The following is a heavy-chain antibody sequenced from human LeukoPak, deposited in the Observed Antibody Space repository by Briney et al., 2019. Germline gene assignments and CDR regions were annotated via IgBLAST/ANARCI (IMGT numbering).Heavy chain of an antibody. CDR2: ITGSGGRT. V-gene: IGHV3-23*01. J-gene: IGHJ4*02. CDR1: GFTFSNYA. D-gene: IGHD4/OR15-4a*01. CDR3: ARRAGAYSHPYDY. Sequence: PGGSLRLSCAASGFTFSNYAMSWVRQAPGKGLEWVSTITGSGGRTYCADSVKGRFTISRDNSKNTLYLQMNSLRAEDTAVYYCARRAGAYSHPYDYWGQGTLVTVSS.